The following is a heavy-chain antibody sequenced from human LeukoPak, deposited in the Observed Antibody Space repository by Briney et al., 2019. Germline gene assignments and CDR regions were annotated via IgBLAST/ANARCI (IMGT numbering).Heavy chain of an antibody. CDR1: GASISRTTYY. Sequence: PSETLSLTCTVSGASISRTTYYWGWIRQPPGQGLEWIGTISNRGNTYYNPSLKSRVTISADTSKNQFSLKLNSVTAADTAVYYCARGYSSSCSNWGQGTLVTVSS. J-gene: IGHJ4*02. V-gene: IGHV4-39*01. CDR2: ISNRGNT. D-gene: IGHD6-13*01. CDR3: ARGYSSSCSN.